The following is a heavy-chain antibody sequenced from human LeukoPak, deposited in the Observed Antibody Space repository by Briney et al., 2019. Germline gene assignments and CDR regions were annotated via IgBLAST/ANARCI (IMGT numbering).Heavy chain of an antibody. Sequence: GGSLRLSCAASGFIFSDYYMTWIRQAPGKGLEWVSYISSSGNTIYYADSVKGRFTISRDNAKNSLYLQMNSLRAEDTAVYYCARGVGNFRYYFDYWGQGTLVTVSS. CDR2: ISSSGNTI. CDR3: ARGVGNFRYYFDY. CDR1: GFIFSDYY. D-gene: IGHD2/OR15-2a*01. J-gene: IGHJ4*02. V-gene: IGHV3-11*04.